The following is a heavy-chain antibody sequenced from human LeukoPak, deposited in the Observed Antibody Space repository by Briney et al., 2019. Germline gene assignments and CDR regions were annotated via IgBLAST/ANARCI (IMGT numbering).Heavy chain of an antibody. V-gene: IGHV4-4*09. J-gene: IGHJ5*02. D-gene: IGHD6-13*01. CDR2: IYTSGST. CDR1: GGSISSYY. CDR3: ASTPASSWYWFDP. Sequence: SETLSLTCTVFGGSISSYYWSWIRQPPGKGLEWIGYIYTSGSTNYNPSLKSRVTISVDTSKNQFSLKLSSVTAADTAVYYCASTPASSWYWFDPWGQGTLVTVSS.